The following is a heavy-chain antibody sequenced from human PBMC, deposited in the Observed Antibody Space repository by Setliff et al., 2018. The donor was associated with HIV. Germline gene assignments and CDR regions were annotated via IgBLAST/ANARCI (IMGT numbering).Heavy chain of an antibody. CDR2: MMTIFSTT. CDR3: ATEGAGGSYQRASALDV. D-gene: IGHD1-26*01. J-gene: IGHJ3*01. CDR1: AGSFSIFA. V-gene: IGHV1-69*05. Sequence: SVKASCKSSAGSFSIFAINWVRQAPGQGLEWMGGMMTIFSTTNYARKFQGRVTITTDESTGTAYMELSNLRSEDTAVYYCATEGAGGSYQRASALDVWGQGTMVTVS.